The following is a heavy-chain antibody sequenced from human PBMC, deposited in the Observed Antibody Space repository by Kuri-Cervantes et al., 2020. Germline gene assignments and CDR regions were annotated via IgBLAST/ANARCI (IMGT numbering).Heavy chain of an antibody. V-gene: IGHV3-74*01. CDR3: ARVYYDYVWGSHRYIDY. J-gene: IGHJ4*02. D-gene: IGHD3-16*02. CDR1: GFILSNYW. Sequence: GGSLRLSCAASGFILSNYWMHWVRQAPGKGLVWVSRIKSDGSITNYADSLKGRFTISRDNAKNTLYLQMNSLRAEDTAVYYCARVYYDYVWGSHRYIDYWGQGTLVTVSS. CDR2: IKSDGSIT.